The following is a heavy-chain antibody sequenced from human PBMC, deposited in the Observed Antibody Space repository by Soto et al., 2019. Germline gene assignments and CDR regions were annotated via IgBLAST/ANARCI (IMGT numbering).Heavy chain of an antibody. CDR2: ISTYDDKT. V-gene: IGHV1-18*01. D-gene: IGHD2-15*01. CDR3: ARDLGYCNSSGCFRNWFDP. J-gene: IGHJ5*02. CDR1: GYSFRTHG. Sequence: QVQLMQSGAEVKTPGASVKVSCRASGYSFRTHGISWVRQAPGQELEWMGWISTYDDKTNFPQKFQGRITMTTDTSTSTAYMELRSLRSDDTAVYFCARDLGYCNSSGCFRNWFDPWGQGTLVTVSS.